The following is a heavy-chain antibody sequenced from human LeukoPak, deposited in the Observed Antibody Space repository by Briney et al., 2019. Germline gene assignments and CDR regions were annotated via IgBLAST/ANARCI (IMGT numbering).Heavy chain of an antibody. Sequence: GGSLRLSCAASGFTFSSYGMHWVRQAPGKGLEWVAVISYDGSNKYYADSVKGRFTISRDNAKNSLYLQMNSLRVEDTAVYYCAKEGRSLQTYWGQGTLVTVSS. CDR3: AKEGRSLQTY. D-gene: IGHD5-24*01. CDR1: GFTFSSYG. CDR2: ISYDGSNK. J-gene: IGHJ4*02. V-gene: IGHV3-30*18.